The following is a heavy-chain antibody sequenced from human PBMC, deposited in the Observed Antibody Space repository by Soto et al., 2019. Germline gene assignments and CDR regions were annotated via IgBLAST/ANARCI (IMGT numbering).Heavy chain of an antibody. CDR3: ARDLTPGLVDH. D-gene: IGHD3-9*01. V-gene: IGHV1-18*01. CDR2: ISAYNGNT. Sequence: GASVKVSCKASGYTFTSYGISWARQAPGQGLEWMGWISAYNGNTKYAQKLQGRVTVTTDTSTSTAYMELRSLTSDDTAVYYCARDLTPGLVDHWGQGTLVTVSS. J-gene: IGHJ4*02. CDR1: GYTFTSYG.